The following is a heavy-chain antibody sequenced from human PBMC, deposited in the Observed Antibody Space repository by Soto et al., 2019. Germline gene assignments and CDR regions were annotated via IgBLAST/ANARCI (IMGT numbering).Heavy chain of an antibody. Sequence: PSETLSLTCTVSGGSISSGDYYWSWIRQPPGKGLEWVGYIYYSGSTYYNPSLKSRVTISVDPPKNQLSLKLTSVTAADTAVYYCARINGGSPDFWGQGTLVTVSS. CDR2: IYYSGST. CDR1: GGSISSGDYY. D-gene: IGHD2-15*01. CDR3: ARINGGSPDF. V-gene: IGHV4-30-4*01. J-gene: IGHJ4*02.